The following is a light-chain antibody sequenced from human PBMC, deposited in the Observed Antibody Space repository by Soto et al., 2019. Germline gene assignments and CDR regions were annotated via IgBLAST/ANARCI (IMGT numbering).Light chain of an antibody. Sequence: DIQLTQAPSSLSASVGDRVTITCRASQSVDTWLAWYQQKPGKAPNLLISRASTLKSGVPSRFSGSGSGTELTLTIISLHPDDFATYYCQQYSHYSRTFGQGTKVEI. CDR2: RAS. J-gene: IGKJ1*01. CDR1: QSVDTW. V-gene: IGKV1-5*03. CDR3: QQYSHYSRT.